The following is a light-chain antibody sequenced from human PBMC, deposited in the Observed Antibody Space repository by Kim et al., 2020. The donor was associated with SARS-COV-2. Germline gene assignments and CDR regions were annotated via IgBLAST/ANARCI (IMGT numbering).Light chain of an antibody. J-gene: IGLJ1*01. CDR3: SSYTTANTRV. CDR2: DVA. V-gene: IGLV2-14*03. Sequence: GQSITISCIGSNSDIGAFTYVSWFQQHPGKAHKLMIYDVAERPSGVSSRFSGSSSGNTASLTISGLQAEDEADYYCSSYTTANTRVFGSGTKVTVL. CDR1: NSDIGAFTY.